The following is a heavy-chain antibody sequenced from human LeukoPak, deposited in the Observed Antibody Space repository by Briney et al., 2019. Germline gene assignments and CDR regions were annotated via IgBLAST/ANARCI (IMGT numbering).Heavy chain of an antibody. D-gene: IGHD3-16*01. V-gene: IGHV1-3*01. CDR2: INAGNGNT. CDR3: ARATGLEAFDI. J-gene: IGHJ3*02. CDR1: GYTFTSYA. Sequence: ASVKVSCKASGYTFTSYAMHWVRQAPGQRLEWMGWINAGNGNTKYSQKFQGRVTITRDTSASTAYMELSSLGFEDTAVYYCARATGLEAFDIWGQGTMVTVSS.